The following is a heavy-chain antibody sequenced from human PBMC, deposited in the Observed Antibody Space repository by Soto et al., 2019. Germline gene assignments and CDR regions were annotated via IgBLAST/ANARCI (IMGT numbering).Heavy chain of an antibody. Sequence: QVQLVESGGGVVQPGRSLRLSCAASGFTFSSYGMHWVRQAPGKGLEWVAVIWYDGSNKYYADSVKGRFTISRDNSKNTLYLQMNGLRAEDTAVYYCARDRSRRLVLSHAFDIWGQGTMVTVSS. V-gene: IGHV3-33*01. CDR1: GFTFSSYG. D-gene: IGHD6-19*01. CDR3: ARDRSRRLVLSHAFDI. J-gene: IGHJ3*02. CDR2: IWYDGSNK.